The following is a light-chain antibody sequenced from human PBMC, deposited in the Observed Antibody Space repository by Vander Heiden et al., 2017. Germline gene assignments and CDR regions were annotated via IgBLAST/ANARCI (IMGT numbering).Light chain of an antibody. CDR3: SSRAASNTLT. CDR2: EVN. J-gene: IGLJ2*01. V-gene: IGLV2-8*01. CDR1: SPDVGPYEY. Sequence: PPSASRSPAHSLPIPSPRPSPDVGPYEYVSWYQKYPGKAPRLIIYEVNKRPSGVPDRFSGSKSGNTASLTVSRLQAEDDADYYCSSRAASNTLTFGGGTKLTVL.